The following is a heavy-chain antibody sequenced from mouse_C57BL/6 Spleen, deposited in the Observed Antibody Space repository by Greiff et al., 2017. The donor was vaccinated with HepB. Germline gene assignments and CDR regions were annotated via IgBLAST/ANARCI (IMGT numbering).Heavy chain of an antibody. V-gene: IGHV5-12*01. Sequence: EVMLVESGGGLVQPGGSVKLSCAASGFTFSDYYMYWVRQTPEKRLEWVAYISNGGGSTYYPDTVKGRFTISRDNAKNTLYLQMSRLNSEDTAMYYCARQPLGYFDVWGTGTTVTVSS. CDR2: ISNGGGST. CDR1: GFTFSDYY. CDR3: ARQPLGYFDV. J-gene: IGHJ1*03.